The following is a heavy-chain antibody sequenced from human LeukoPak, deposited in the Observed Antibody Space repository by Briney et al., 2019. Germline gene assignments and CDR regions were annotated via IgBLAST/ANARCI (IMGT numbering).Heavy chain of an antibody. Sequence: TGGSLRLSCAASGFTFSSYSMNWVRQAPGKGLEWVSSISSSSSYIYYADSVKGRFTISRDNAKNSLYLQMNSLRAEDTAVYYCARGYRGFNYYGSGNEAPFDYWGQGTLVTVSS. CDR1: GFTFSSYS. CDR2: ISSSSSYI. D-gene: IGHD3-10*01. CDR3: ARGYRGFNYYGSGNEAPFDY. V-gene: IGHV3-21*01. J-gene: IGHJ4*02.